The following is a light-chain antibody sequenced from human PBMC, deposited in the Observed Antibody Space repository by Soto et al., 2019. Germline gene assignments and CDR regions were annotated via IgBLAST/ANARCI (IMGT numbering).Light chain of an antibody. Sequence: IQLTQSPSSLSASVGDRVTITCRASQGISSYLAWYQQKPGKAPKLLIYAASTLQSGVPSRFSGSGSGTDFTLTISSLEPEDFAVYYCQLRTNWPPRLTFGGGTKVEI. V-gene: IGKV1-9*01. J-gene: IGKJ4*01. CDR1: QGISSY. CDR2: AAS. CDR3: QLRTNWPPRLT.